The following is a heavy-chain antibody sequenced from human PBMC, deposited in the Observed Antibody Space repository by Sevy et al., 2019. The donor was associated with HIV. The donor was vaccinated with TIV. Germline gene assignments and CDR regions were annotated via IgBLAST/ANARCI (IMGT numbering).Heavy chain of an antibody. Sequence: GGSLRLSCAASGFTFSNSWMTWVRQAPGKGLEWVANIKGDGSEKYYVDSVKGRFTISRDNPKNSLFLQMNSLRAEDTAFYYCATHLNWGQGWGQGTLVTVSS. V-gene: IGHV3-7*01. CDR2: IKGDGSEK. D-gene: IGHD7-27*01. J-gene: IGHJ4*02. CDR3: ATHLNWGQG. CDR1: GFTFSNSW.